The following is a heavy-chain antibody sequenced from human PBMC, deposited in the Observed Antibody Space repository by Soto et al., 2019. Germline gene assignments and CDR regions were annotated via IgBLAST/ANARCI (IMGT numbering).Heavy chain of an antibody. CDR3: ARALGSSGYYSWYYYYGMDV. CDR1: EFNISSNY. D-gene: IGHD3-22*01. V-gene: IGHV3-66*01. Sequence: PGRSLRHSCAASEFNISSNYMSRVRQAPGKGLEWVSVIYSGGSTYYADSVKGRFTISRDNSKNTLYLQMNSLRAEDTAVYYCARALGSSGYYSWYYYYGMDVWGQGTTVTVSS. J-gene: IGHJ6*02. CDR2: IYSGGST.